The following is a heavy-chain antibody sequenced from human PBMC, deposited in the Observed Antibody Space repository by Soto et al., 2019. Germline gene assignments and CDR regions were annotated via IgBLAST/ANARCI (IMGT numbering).Heavy chain of an antibody. CDR1: GYSISSGYY. V-gene: IGHV4-38-2*02. Sequence: SETLSLTCAVSGYSISSGYYWGWIRQSPGKGLEWIGSIYHSGSTYYNPSLKSRVTISVDPSKYQFSLKLRSVTAADTATYYCARDGRFLEWLSFYGMDVWGQGTTDTVSS. CDR3: ARDGRFLEWLSFYGMDV. J-gene: IGHJ6*02. D-gene: IGHD3-3*01. CDR2: IYHSGST.